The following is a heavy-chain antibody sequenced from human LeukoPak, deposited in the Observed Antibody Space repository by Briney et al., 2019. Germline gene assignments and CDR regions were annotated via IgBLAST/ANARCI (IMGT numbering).Heavy chain of an antibody. D-gene: IGHD4-23*01. CDR1: GGSIKDSD. Sequence: SETLSLTCTVSGGSIKDSDWSWIRQPAGKGLEWIGRIYTSGRTNYNPSLKSRVTMSLDASKNQFSLKLTAVTAADTAVYYCAREFYGGQPAYWGQGTLVTVSP. J-gene: IGHJ4*02. V-gene: IGHV4-4*07. CDR3: AREFYGGQPAY. CDR2: IYTSGRT.